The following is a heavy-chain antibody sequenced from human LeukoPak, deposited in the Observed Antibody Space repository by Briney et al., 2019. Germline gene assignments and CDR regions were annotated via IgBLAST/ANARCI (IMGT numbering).Heavy chain of an antibody. V-gene: IGHV7-4-1*02. D-gene: IGHD3-22*01. Sequence: ASVKVSCKASGYTFTSYAMNWVRQAPGQGLGWRGWINTNTGNPTYAQGFTGRFVFSLDTSVSTAYLQISSLKAEDTAVYYCARVGYTFIPSRGYYSAFGYWGQGTLVTVSS. CDR3: ARVGYTFIPSRGYYSAFGY. CDR1: GYTFTSYA. J-gene: IGHJ4*02. CDR2: INTNTGNP.